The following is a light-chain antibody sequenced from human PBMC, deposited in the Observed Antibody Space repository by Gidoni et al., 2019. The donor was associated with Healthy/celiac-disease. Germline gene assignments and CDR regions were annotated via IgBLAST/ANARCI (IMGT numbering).Light chain of an antibody. J-gene: IGLJ2*01. CDR2: QDS. CDR1: KLGDKY. CDR3: QAWDSSTVV. Sequence: SYELTQPHPVSVSPGQTASTTRTGAKLGDKYACWYQQKPGQSPVLVIYQDSKRPSGIPARFSGSNTGNTATLTISGTQAMDEADYYCQAWDSSTVVFGGGTKLTVL. V-gene: IGLV3-1*01.